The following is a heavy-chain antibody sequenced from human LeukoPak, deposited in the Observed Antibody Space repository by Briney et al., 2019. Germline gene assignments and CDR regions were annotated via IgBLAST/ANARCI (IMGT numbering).Heavy chain of an antibody. J-gene: IGHJ3*02. CDR1: GFTFSSYW. Sequence: QSGGSLRLSCAASGFTFSSYWMHWVRQAPGKGLVWVSRINGDGSSTTYADSVKGRFTISRDNAKNTLYLQMNSLRAKDTAVYYCARDGMTAARDAFDIWGQGTMVTVSS. V-gene: IGHV3-74*01. D-gene: IGHD1-14*01. CDR2: INGDGSST. CDR3: ARDGMTAARDAFDI.